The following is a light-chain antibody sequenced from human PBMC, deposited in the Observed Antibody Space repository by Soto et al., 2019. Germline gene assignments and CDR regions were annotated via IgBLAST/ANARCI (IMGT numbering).Light chain of an antibody. CDR3: QSYDATNQV. V-gene: IGLV6-57*01. Sequence: NFMLTQPHSVSESPWKTVIISCTRRSGSIASNYVQWYQQRPGRSPTTVIYEDNQRPSGVPDRFSGSIDSSSNSASLTISGLETEDEADYYCQSYDATNQVFGGGTKLTVL. CDR2: EDN. J-gene: IGLJ3*02. CDR1: SGSIASNY.